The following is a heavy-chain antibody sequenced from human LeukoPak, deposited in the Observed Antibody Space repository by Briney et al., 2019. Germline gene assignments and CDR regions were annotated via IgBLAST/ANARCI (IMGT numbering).Heavy chain of an antibody. V-gene: IGHV4-39*07. D-gene: IGHD3-10*01. CDR2: MYYSGST. CDR3: ARDQDYYYFDY. J-gene: IGHJ4*02. CDR1: GGSISSSSYY. Sequence: SETLSLTCTVSGGSISSSSYYWGWIRQPPGKGLEWIGSMYYSGSTYYNPSLKSRVTISVDTSKNQFSLKVSSVTAADTAVYYCARDQDYYYFDYWGQGTLVTVSS.